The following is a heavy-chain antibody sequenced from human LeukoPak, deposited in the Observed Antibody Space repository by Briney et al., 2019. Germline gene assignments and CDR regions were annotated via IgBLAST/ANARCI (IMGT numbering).Heavy chain of an antibody. CDR2: IKHRGDN. J-gene: IGHJ4*03. Sequence: SETLSLTCAVYGGSFSSYYWSWIRQSPGKGLEWIAEIKHRGDNNYNPSVKSRVTISVDTSKNQFSLKVTSLTAADTAVYYCARGLTISETGYFDYWGQGTLVTVSS. CDR3: ARGLTISETGYFDY. V-gene: IGHV4-34*01. D-gene: IGHD1-1*01. CDR1: GGSFSSYY.